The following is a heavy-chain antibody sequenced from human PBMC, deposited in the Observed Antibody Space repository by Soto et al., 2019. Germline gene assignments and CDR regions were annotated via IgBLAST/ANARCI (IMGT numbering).Heavy chain of an antibody. V-gene: IGHV3-33*06. CDR3: VKDHCGGDCYSDPYFDY. D-gene: IGHD2-21*02. CDR1: GFMFTTYG. J-gene: IGHJ4*02. Sequence: QVQLVESGGGVVQPGRSLRLSCAASGFMFTTYGLHWVRQAPGKGLEWVAVIWYDGSNQYYADSVKGRFTISRDNSKNILDLEMNSVRVEDTAVYYCVKDHCGGDCYSDPYFDYWGQGTLVTVSS. CDR2: IWYDGSNQ.